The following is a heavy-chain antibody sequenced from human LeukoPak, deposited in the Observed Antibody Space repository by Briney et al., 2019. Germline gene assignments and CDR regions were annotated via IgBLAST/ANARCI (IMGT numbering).Heavy chain of an antibody. CDR2: IDPNSGGT. CDR1: GGTFSSYA. J-gene: IGHJ4*02. Sequence: ASVKVSCKASGGTFSSYAISWVRQAPGQGLEWMGWIDPNSGGTNYAQKFQGRVTMTRDTSVSTAYMELSRLRSDDTAVYYCARDLGLAAAGLGPDDWGQGTLVTVSS. D-gene: IGHD6-13*01. V-gene: IGHV1-2*02. CDR3: ARDLGLAAAGLGPDD.